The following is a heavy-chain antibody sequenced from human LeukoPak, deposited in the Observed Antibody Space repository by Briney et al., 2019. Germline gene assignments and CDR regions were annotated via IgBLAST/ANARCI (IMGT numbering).Heavy chain of an antibody. D-gene: IGHD1-26*01. CDR2: INPNSGGT. V-gene: IGHV1-2*02. Sequence: ASVKVSCKASGYTFTGYYMHWVRQAPGQGLEWMGWINPNSGGTNYAQKFQGRVPMTRDTSISTAYMELSSLTSDDTAVYSCARDHHTSAYYFDPWGQGTLVTVSS. J-gene: IGHJ5*02. CDR3: ARDHHTSAYYFDP. CDR1: GYTFTGYY.